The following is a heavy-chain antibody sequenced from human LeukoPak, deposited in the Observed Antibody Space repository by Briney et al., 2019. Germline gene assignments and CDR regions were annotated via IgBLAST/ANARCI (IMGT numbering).Heavy chain of an antibody. J-gene: IGHJ5*02. V-gene: IGHV3-53*01. CDR1: GFSVSSSY. D-gene: IGHD2-15*01. Sequence: GGSLRLSCAASGFSVSSSYMNWVRQAPGKGLEWVSIIYRDGKTYYADYVKGRFTISRDSSKNTLYLQMNSLRAEDTAVYYCARGGAPYCSGGTCYLFYWFDPWGQGTLVTVSS. CDR2: IYRDGKT. CDR3: ARGGAPYCSGGTCYLFYWFDP.